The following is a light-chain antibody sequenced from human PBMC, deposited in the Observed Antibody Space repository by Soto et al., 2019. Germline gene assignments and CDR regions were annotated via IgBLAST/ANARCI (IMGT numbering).Light chain of an antibody. CDR3: QQSYSTPFT. CDR2: AAS. V-gene: IGKV1-39*01. J-gene: IGKJ3*01. Sequence: DIQMTQSPSSLSASVGDSVTITCRASQSVSTYLNWYQQKPGKAPKLLVYAASTLERGVPSRFSGSGSGTDFALTIRSLQPEDFATYYCQQSYSTPFTFGRGTKVDIK. CDR1: QSVSTY.